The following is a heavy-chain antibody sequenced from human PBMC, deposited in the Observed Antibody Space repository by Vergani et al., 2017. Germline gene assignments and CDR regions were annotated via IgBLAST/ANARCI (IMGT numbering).Heavy chain of an antibody. Sequence: QLQLQESGPGLVKPSETLSLTCTVSGGSISSGNYYWNWIRQPAGKGLEWMGRIYSSGSTSYNPSIKSRITMSLDTSKNQFSLSLSSVTAADTAVYYCARGTFLHAFDNWGQGTVVTVSS. CDR2: IYSSGST. CDR1: GGSISSGNYY. V-gene: IGHV4-61*02. J-gene: IGHJ3*02. D-gene: IGHD1-26*01. CDR3: ARGTFLHAFDN.